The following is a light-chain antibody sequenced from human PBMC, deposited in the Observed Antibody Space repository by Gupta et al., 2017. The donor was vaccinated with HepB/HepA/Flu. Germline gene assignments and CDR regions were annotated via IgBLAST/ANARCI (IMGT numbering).Light chain of an antibody. CDR1: QDISNY. V-gene: IGKV1-33*01. Sequence: DIQMTQSPSSLSAYVGDRVTITCQASQDISNYLNWYQQKPGKAPKLLIYDASNLETGVPSRFSGSGSGTDFTFTISSLQPEDIATYYCQQYDNLPCSFGQGTKLEIK. CDR3: QQYDNLPCS. CDR2: DAS. J-gene: IGKJ2*04.